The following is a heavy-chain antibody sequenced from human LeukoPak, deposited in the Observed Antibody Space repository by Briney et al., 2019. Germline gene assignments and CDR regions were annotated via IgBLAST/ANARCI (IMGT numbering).Heavy chain of an antibody. Sequence: PGGSLRLSCAASGFTFSSYEMNWVRQAPGKGLEWVSYISSSGSTIYYADSVKGRFTISRDNSKSTLYLQMNSLRAEDTAVYYCAKNNGWLFYNWFDPWGQGTLVTVSS. D-gene: IGHD3-9*01. V-gene: IGHV3-48*03. CDR2: ISSSGSTI. CDR3: AKNNGWLFYNWFDP. J-gene: IGHJ5*02. CDR1: GFTFSSYE.